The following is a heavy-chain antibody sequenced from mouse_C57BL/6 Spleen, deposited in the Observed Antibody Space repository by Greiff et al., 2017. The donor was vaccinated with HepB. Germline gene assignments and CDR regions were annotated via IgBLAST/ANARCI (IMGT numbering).Heavy chain of an antibody. D-gene: IGHD1-1*01. J-gene: IGHJ2*01. V-gene: IGHV1-39*01. CDR2: INPNYGTT. CDR1: GYSFTDYN. CDR3: ARGDTTVVATRGYYFDY. Sequence: EVQLQQSGPELVKPGASVKISCKASGYSFTDYNMNWVKQSNGKSLEWIGVINPNYGTTSYNQKFKGKATLTVDQSSSTAYMQLNSLTSEVSAVYYCARGDTTVVATRGYYFDYWGQGTTLTVSS.